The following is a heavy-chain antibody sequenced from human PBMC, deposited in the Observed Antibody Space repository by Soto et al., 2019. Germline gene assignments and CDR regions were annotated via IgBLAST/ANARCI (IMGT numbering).Heavy chain of an antibody. D-gene: IGHD2-21*02. CDR2: IIPIFGTA. J-gene: IGHJ5*02. V-gene: IGHV1-69*13. Sequence: VASVKVSCKASGGTLSSCAISWVRQAPGQGLEWMGGIIPIFGTANYAQKFQGRVTITADESTSTAYMELSSLRSEDTAVYYCARAACGGDCYSPNWFDPWGQGTLVTVSS. CDR1: GGTLSSCA. CDR3: ARAACGGDCYSPNWFDP.